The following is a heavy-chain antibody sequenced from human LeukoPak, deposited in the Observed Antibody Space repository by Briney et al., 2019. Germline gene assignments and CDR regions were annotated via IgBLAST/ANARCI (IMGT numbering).Heavy chain of an antibody. Sequence: ASVKVSCKASGYTFTSYYIHWVRQAPGQGLEWMGVINPSGGSSTYAQKFQGRVTMTRDTSTSTVYMELSSLRSEDTAVYYCARAVRRIQLEGHWGQGTLVTVSS. D-gene: IGHD5-18*01. CDR2: INPSGGSS. V-gene: IGHV1-46*01. J-gene: IGHJ4*02. CDR3: ARAVRRIQLEGH. CDR1: GYTFTSYY.